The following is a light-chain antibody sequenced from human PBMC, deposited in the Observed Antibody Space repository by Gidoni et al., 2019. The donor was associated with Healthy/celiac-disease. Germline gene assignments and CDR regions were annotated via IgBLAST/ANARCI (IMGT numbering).Light chain of an antibody. CDR2: SNN. CDR1: SSNIGSNT. J-gene: IGLJ3*02. CDR3: AAWDDSLNGHWV. Sequence: QSVLTQPPSASGTPGPRVTIPCSGSSSNIGSNTVNWYQQLLIYSNNQRPSGGPDRFPGSKSGTSASLAISGLQSEDEADYYCAAWDDSLNGHWVFGGGTKLTVL. V-gene: IGLV1-44*01.